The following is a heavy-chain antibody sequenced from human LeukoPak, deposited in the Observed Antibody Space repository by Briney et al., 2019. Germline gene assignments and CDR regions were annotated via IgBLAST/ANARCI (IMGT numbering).Heavy chain of an antibody. CDR1: GFSFSLSW. V-gene: IGHV3-74*01. CDR2: INYDARSR. J-gene: IGHJ1*01. CDR3: VRGAGHGTLFD. D-gene: IGHD1-1*01. Sequence: GGSLRLSCAVSGFSFSLSWLHWICQPPGKGLERVSIINYDARSRTYADSVNGRVTISRDYAENTLFLQMNRLGVDDSASYSCVRGAGHGTLFDWGQGILVTVSS.